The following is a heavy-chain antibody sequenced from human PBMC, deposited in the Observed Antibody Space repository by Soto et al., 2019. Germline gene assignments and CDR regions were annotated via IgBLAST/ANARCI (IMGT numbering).Heavy chain of an antibody. J-gene: IGHJ4*02. CDR1: GFSLTTSGVG. Sequence: QITLKESGPTVVKPTETLTLTCTFSGFSLTTSGVGVGWVRQSPGKAPEWLALIYWADDKGYSTSLNSRLIITKDTSKNQVVLTIAHVDPADTANYACAHRVLRTVFGLVTTTAIYFDFWGPGTPVVVSS. CDR3: AHRVLRTVFGLVTTTAIYFDF. V-gene: IGHV2-5*02. CDR2: IYWADDK. D-gene: IGHD3-3*01.